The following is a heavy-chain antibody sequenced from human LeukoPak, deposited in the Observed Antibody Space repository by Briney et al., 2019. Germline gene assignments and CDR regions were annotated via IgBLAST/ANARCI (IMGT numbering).Heavy chain of an antibody. CDR2: IYTSENT. J-gene: IGHJ6*03. Sequence: SETLSLTCTVSGGYIGSYHWSWIRQPAGKGLEWIGRIYTSENTDYNPSLKSRVTMSVDMSTSQFSLRLTSVTAADTAVYYCAREGDYGDNSKSFYYMDVWGKGTTVTVSS. D-gene: IGHD4-17*01. V-gene: IGHV4-4*07. CDR1: GGYIGSYH. CDR3: AREGDYGDNSKSFYYMDV.